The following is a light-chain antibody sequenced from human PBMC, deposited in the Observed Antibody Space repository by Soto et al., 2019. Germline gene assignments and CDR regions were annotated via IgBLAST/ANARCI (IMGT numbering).Light chain of an antibody. CDR3: QQYNSYIT. CDR2: AAS. Sequence: AIQVTQKPSSLSASVGDRVTITCRASEDIRNGLGWYQQKPGKAPKLLIYAASYLQGGAPSRFSGSGFGTEFTLTISSLQPEDFATYYCQQYNSYITFGQGTRLEIK. CDR1: EDIRNG. V-gene: IGKV1-6*01. J-gene: IGKJ5*01.